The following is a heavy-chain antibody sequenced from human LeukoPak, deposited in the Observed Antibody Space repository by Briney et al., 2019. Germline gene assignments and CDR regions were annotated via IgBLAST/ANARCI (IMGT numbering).Heavy chain of an antibody. CDR3: ASPNYGGNSYDY. D-gene: IGHD4-23*01. J-gene: IGHJ4*02. Sequence: GGSLRLSCAASGFTVSSNYMSWVRQAPGKGLEWVSVIYSGGSTYYADSVKGRFTISRDNSKNTLYPQMNSLRAEDTAVYYCASPNYGGNSYDYWGQGTLVTVSS. CDR2: IYSGGST. V-gene: IGHV3-66*02. CDR1: GFTVSSNY.